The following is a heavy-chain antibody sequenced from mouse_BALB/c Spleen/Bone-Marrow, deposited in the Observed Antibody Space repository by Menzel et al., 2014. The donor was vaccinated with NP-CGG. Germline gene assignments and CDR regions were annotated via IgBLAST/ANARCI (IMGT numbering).Heavy chain of an antibody. J-gene: IGHJ3*01. D-gene: IGHD2-4*01. Sequence: VKLVESGPGLVAPSQSLSITCTVSGFSLTSYGVHWVRQPPGKGLEWLGVIWAGGSTNYNSALMSRLSISKDNSKSXVFLKKKRLQTYDTAMYYCCKEGFSMITEAFAYRGQGTL. V-gene: IGHV2-9*02. CDR2: IWAGGST. CDR1: GFSLTSYG. CDR3: CKEGFSMITEAFAY.